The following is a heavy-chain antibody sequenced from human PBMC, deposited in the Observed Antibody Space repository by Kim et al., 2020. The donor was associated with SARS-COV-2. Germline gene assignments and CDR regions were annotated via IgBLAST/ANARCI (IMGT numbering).Heavy chain of an antibody. CDR3: ARAPPVGDIVVVPAAYDY. J-gene: IGHJ4*01. Sequence: SQTLSLSCTVSGGSITSYYWSWIRQPPGKGLEWIGYIYYSGSTNYNPSLKSRVTISVDTSKNQFSLKLSSVTAADTAVYYCARAPPVGDIVVVPAAYDYW. D-gene: IGHD2-2*01. V-gene: IGHV4-59*01. CDR2: IYYSGST. CDR1: GGSITSYY.